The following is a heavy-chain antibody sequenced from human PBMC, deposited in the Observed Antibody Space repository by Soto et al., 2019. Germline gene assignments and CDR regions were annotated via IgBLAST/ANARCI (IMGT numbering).Heavy chain of an antibody. J-gene: IGHJ5*02. CDR3: ARLEGCSGGSCFGNWFDP. V-gene: IGHV4-59*08. CDR1: GGSISSYY. D-gene: IGHD2-15*01. CDR2: IYYTGST. Sequence: PSETLSLTCTVSGGSISSYYWSWVRQPPGKGLEWIGYIYYTGSTNYNPSLKSRVTISLDTSKNQFSLKLSSVTAADTAVYYCARLEGCSGGSCFGNWFDPWGQGTLVTVSS.